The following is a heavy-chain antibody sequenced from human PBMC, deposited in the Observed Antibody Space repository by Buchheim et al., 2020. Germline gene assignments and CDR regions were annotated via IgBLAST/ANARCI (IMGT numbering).Heavy chain of an antibody. CDR2: AYYTGTT. J-gene: IGHJ4*02. D-gene: IGHD3-10*01. CDR1: GDSIGSSSYY. V-gene: IGHV4-39*01. CDR3: ASGTILWFRTIDF. Sequence: QLQLQESGPGLVKPSETLSLTCFVSGDSIGSSSYYWGWVRQSPGKGLEWIAIAYYTGTTFYNPSLKSRVTISIEPSKSQFSLKMNSVTAADTAVYYCASGTILWFRTIDFWGQGAL.